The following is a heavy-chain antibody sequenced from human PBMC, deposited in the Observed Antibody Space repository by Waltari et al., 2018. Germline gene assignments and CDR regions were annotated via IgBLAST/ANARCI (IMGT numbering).Heavy chain of an antibody. Sequence: QVRLQESGPGLVKPLETLSLSCPVPGDSITGYFWNWIRQPVGKGLEWIGSGGYTGDTKRNPSLKSRTTISVDTSGNQVSLKMTSVTAADTAVYYCARWDGSTRSFGDWGQGTLVTVSS. CDR2: GGYTGDT. CDR3: ARWDGSTRSFGD. CDR1: GDSITGYF. V-gene: IGHV4-59*08. J-gene: IGHJ4*02. D-gene: IGHD1-26*01.